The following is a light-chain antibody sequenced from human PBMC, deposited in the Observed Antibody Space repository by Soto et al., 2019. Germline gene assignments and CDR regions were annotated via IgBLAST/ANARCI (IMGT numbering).Light chain of an antibody. V-gene: IGLV6-57*04. J-gene: IGLJ3*02. CDR1: GGSIASGL. Sequence: NFMLTQPHSVSESPGRKFTISCTPRGGSIASGLVQWYQVRPGSGPTTVISEDNQRPSGVPDRFSGSIDSSSNSASLTISGLKPEDEADYYCQSSQDDFWVFGGGTKVTVL. CDR2: EDN. CDR3: QSSQDDFWV.